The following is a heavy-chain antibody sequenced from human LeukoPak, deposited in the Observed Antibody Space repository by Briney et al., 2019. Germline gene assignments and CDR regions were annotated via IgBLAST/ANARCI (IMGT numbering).Heavy chain of an antibody. D-gene: IGHD1-26*01. J-gene: IGHJ4*02. CDR3: ARSRYTGSHFDY. CDR2: IRSGSTYT. Sequence: GGSLRLSCSTSGFTCSNYDMNWVRQAPGKGLEWISSIRSGSTYTYYADSVKGRFTISRDNAKNSLYLQMNGLRAEDTAVYYCARSRYTGSHFDYWGQGTLVTVSS. CDR1: GFTCSNYD. V-gene: IGHV3-21*01.